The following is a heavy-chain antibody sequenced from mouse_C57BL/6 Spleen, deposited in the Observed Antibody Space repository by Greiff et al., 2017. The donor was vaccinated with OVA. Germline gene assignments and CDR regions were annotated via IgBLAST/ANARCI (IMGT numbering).Heavy chain of an antibody. D-gene: IGHD1-1*01. Sequence: EVKVEESGPGLVKPSQSLSLTCSVTGYSITSGYYWNWIRQFPGNKLEWMGYISYDGSNNYNPSLKNRISITRDTSKNQFFLKLNSVTTEDTATYYCARESYGPYAMDYWGQGTSVTVSS. CDR1: GYSITSGYY. CDR2: ISYDGSN. CDR3: ARESYGPYAMDY. J-gene: IGHJ4*01. V-gene: IGHV3-6*01.